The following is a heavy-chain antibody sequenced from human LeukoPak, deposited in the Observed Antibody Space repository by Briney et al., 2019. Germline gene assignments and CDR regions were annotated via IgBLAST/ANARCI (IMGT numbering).Heavy chain of an antibody. CDR3: AKDRGSGWPHSFDY. CDR1: GFTFSSYA. D-gene: IGHD6-19*01. CDR2: ISYDGSNK. J-gene: IGHJ4*02. Sequence: GGSLRLSCAASGFTFSSYAMHWVRQAPGKGLEWVAVISYDGSNKYYADSVKGRFTISRDNSNNTLYLQMNSLRAEDTAVYYCAKDRGSGWPHSFDYWGQGTLVTVSS. V-gene: IGHV3-30-3*01.